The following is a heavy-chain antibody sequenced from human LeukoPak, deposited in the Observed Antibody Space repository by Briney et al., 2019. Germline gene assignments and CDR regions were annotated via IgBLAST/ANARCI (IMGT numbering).Heavy chain of an antibody. D-gene: IGHD3-9*01. V-gene: IGHV3-20*04. Sequence: PGGSLRLSCAASGFTFDDYGMSWVRQAPGKGLEWVSGINWNGGSTGYADSVKGRFTISRDNAKNSLYLQMNSLRAEDTALYYCASGYDILTGLVFFGYWGQGTLVTVSS. CDR2: INWNGGST. J-gene: IGHJ4*02. CDR1: GFTFDDYG. CDR3: ASGYDILTGLVFFGY.